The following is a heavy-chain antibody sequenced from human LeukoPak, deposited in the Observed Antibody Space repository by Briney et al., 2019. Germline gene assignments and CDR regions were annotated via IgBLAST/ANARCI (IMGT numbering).Heavy chain of an antibody. V-gene: IGHV1-2*02. D-gene: IGHD4-11*01. CDR1: GYTFTAYY. CDR3: ARDPRGYSNQYYYYMDV. J-gene: IGHJ6*03. CDR2: INPNSGGT. Sequence: ASVKVSCKASGYTFTAYYMHWVRQAPGQGLEWMGWINPNSGGTNYAQKFQGRVTMTRDTSISTAYMELSRLRSDDTAVYYCARDPRGYSNQYYYYMDVWGKGTTVTVSS.